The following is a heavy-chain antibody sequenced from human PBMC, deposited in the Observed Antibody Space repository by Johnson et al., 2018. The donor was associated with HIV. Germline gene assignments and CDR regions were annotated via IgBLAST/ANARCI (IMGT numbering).Heavy chain of an antibody. V-gene: IGHV3-23*01. CDR1: GFTFSSYA. CDR2: ISGSGGST. J-gene: IGHJ3*02. CDR3: AKDKGYCSGGSCAYDAFDI. Sequence: EVQVLESGGGLVQPGGSLRLSCAASGFTFSSYAMSWVRQAPGKGLEWVSAISGSGGSTYYADSVKGRFPISRDKSKNTRDLQMNSLRAEDTAVYYWAKDKGYCSGGSCAYDAFDIWGQGTMVTVSS. D-gene: IGHD2-15*01.